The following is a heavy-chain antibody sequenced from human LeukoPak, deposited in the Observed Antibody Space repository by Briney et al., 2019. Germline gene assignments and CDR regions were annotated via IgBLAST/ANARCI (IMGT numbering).Heavy chain of an antibody. Sequence: GASVKVSCKASGYTFTSYAMSWVRQAPGQGLEWMGWINPNSGGTNYAQNFQGRVTMTRDTSITTAYMELSRLRSDDTAVYYCATNAHITIFGMPERNFDYWGQGTLVTVSS. CDR3: ATNAHITIFGMPERNFDY. J-gene: IGHJ4*02. V-gene: IGHV1-2*02. CDR2: INPNSGGT. D-gene: IGHD3-3*01. CDR1: GYTFTSYA.